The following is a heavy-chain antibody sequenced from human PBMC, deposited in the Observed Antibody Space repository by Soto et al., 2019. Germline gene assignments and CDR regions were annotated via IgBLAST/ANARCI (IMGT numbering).Heavy chain of an antibody. J-gene: IGHJ6*03. CDR3: ARDVITMVRGRDAENYYYYYMDV. CDR2: IYYSGST. D-gene: IGHD3-10*01. V-gene: IGHV4-59*01. Sequence: SETLSLTCTVSGGSISSYYWSWIRQPPGKGLEWIGYIYYSGSTNYNPSLKSRVTISVDTSKNQFSLKLSSVTAADTAVYYCARDVITMVRGRDAENYYYYYMDVWGKGTTVTVS. CDR1: GGSISSYY.